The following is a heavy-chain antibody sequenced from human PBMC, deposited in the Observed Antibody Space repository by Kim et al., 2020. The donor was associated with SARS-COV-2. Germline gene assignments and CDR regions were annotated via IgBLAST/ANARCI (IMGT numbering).Heavy chain of an antibody. V-gene: IGHV3-64D*06. J-gene: IGHJ4*02. D-gene: IGHD6-13*01. Sequence: RFTNSRDNSKNTLYLQMSSLRAEDTAVYYCVKDLNRGGSGYSSSWGFDYWGQGTLVTVSS. CDR3: VKDLNRGGSGYSSSWGFDY.